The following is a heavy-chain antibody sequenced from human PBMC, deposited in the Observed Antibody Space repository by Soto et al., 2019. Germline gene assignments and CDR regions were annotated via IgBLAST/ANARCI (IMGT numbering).Heavy chain of an antibody. V-gene: IGHV4-30-4*01. J-gene: IGHJ4*02. CDR2: IYYSGST. CDR1: GGSISSGDYY. CDR3: ARYYDFWTGPFDY. D-gene: IGHD3-3*01. Sequence: LSLTCTVSGGSISSGDYYWSWIRQPPGKGLEWIGYIYYSGSTYYNPSLKSRVTISVDTSKNQFSLKLSSVTAADTAVYYCARYYDFWTGPFDYWGQGTLVTVSS.